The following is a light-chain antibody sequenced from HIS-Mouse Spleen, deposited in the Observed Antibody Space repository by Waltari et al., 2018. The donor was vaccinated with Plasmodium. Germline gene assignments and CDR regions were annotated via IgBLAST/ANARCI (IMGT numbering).Light chain of an antibody. CDR2: KDS. J-gene: IGLJ3*02. V-gene: IGLV3-25*03. Sequence: SYELTQPPSVSVSPGQTARIPCPGAAFPNQSSYLYQQKPGQAPVLVIYKDSERPSGIPERFSGSSSGTTVTLTISGVQAEDEADYYCQSADSSGNHRVFGGGTKLTVL. CDR3: QSADSSGNHRV. CDR1: AFPNQS.